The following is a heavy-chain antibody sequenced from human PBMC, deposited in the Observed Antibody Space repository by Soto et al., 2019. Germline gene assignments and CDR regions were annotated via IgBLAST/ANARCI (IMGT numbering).Heavy chain of an antibody. D-gene: IGHD4-17*01. J-gene: IGHJ4*02. V-gene: IGHV4-4*07. CDR3: ARDGTYGPIYYFDY. CDR2: IYTSGST. CDR1: GGSISSYY. Sequence: NPSETLSLTCTVSGGSISSYYWSWIRQPAGKGLEWIGRIYTSGSTNYNPSLKSRVTMSVDTSKNQFSLKLSSVTAADTAVYYCARDGTYGPIYYFDYWGQGTLVTVSS.